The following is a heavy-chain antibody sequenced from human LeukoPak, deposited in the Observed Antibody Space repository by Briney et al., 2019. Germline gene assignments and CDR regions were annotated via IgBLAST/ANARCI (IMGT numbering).Heavy chain of an antibody. V-gene: IGHV3-21*01. CDR1: DFTFSTYT. D-gene: IGHD1-1*01. CDR3: ARDLGTNWPLYAFDI. J-gene: IGHJ3*02. CDR2: ISSVGSFI. Sequence: GGSLRLSCAASDFTFSTYTMNWVRQAPGKGLEWVSSISSVGSFIFYAGSVKGRFTISRDNAKNSLYLQMNSLRAEDTAVYYCARDLGTNWPLYAFDIWGQGTMVTVSS.